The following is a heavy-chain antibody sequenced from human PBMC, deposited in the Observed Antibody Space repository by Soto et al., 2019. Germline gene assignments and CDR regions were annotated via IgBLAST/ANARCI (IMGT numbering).Heavy chain of an antibody. J-gene: IGHJ3*02. V-gene: IGHV3-11*01. CDR1: GFTFSDYY. D-gene: IGHD1-26*01. CDR2: ISSSGSTI. CDR3: ARDTVTLVRARGYAFDI. Sequence: GGSLRLSCAASGFTFSDYYMSWIRQAPGKGLEWVSYISSSGSTIYYADSVKGRFTISRDNAKNSLYLQMNSLRAEDTAVYYCARDTVTLVRARGYAFDIWGQGTMVTVSS.